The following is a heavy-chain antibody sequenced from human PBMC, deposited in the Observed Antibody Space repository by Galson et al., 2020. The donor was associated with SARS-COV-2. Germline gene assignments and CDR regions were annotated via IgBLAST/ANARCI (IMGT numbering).Heavy chain of an antibody. D-gene: IGHD6-25*01. J-gene: IGHJ6*02. V-gene: IGHV1-2*02. Sequence: ASVKVSCKASGYTFTGYYIHWVRQAPGQGLEWMGWIDPNSGGTSFAQKFQGRVTMTRDTSTSTAYMQLYWLTSDDTAVYYCATPNLVAAADYYFAMDVWGQGTTVTVSS. CDR3: ATPNLVAAADYYFAMDV. CDR1: GYTFTGYY. CDR2: IDPNSGGT.